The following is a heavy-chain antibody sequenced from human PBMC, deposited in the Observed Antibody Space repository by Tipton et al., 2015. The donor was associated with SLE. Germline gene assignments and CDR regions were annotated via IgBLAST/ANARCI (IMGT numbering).Heavy chain of an antibody. Sequence: SLRLSCAASGFTFSSYGMHWVRQAPGKGLEWVAVIWYDGSNKYYADSVKGRFTISRDNSKNTLYLQMNSLRDEDTAVYYCAREGVDIASAFDIWGQGTMVTVSS. CDR3: AREGVDIASAFDI. D-gene: IGHD5/OR15-5a*01. CDR1: GFTFSSYG. V-gene: IGHV3-33*01. CDR2: IWYDGSNK. J-gene: IGHJ3*02.